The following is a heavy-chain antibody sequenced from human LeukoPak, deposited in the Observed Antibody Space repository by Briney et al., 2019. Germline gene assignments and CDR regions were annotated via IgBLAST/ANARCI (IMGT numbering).Heavy chain of an antibody. CDR3: ARDCSSTSCYRGGFDP. D-gene: IGHD2-2*01. J-gene: IGHJ5*02. CDR2: IKQDGSEK. CDR1: GFTFSSYW. Sequence: GGSLRLSCAASGFTFSSYWMSWVRQAPGEGLEWVANIKQDGSEKYYVDSVKGRFTISRDNAKNSLYLQMNSLRAEDTAVYYCARDCSSTSCYRGGFDPWGQGTLVTVSS. V-gene: IGHV3-7*01.